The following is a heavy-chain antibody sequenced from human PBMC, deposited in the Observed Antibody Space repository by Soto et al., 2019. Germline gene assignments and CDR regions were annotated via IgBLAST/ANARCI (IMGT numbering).Heavy chain of an antibody. CDR1: GFTFSSYA. Sequence: EPQLLESGGGLAHPGGSLRLSCGASGFTFSSYAMSWVRQAPGKGLEWVAATSGSGVSTYYADSVRGRSTISRDNSKKTLDLQMNSLRAEDTAVYYCAKFYCISTMCQAPAAKSTGGFEIWGQGTLVTVSS. J-gene: IGHJ3*02. CDR2: TSGSGVST. CDR3: AKFYCISTMCQAPAAKSTGGFEI. D-gene: IGHD2-2*01. V-gene: IGHV3-23*01.